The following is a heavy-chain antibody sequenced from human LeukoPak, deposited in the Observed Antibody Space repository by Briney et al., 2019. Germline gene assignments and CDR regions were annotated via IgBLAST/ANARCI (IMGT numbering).Heavy chain of an antibody. CDR1: GGSISSGAYY. D-gene: IGHD3-10*01. Sequence: SQTLSLTCTVSGGSISSGAYYWSWIRQPPGKGLEWIGYIFYSVSTYYNPSLKSRVTISVDTSKNQFSLKLSSVTAADTAVYYCARVELLGFGELFSYFDYWGQGTLVTVSS. J-gene: IGHJ4*01. CDR3: ARVELLGFGELFSYFDY. CDR2: IFYSVST. V-gene: IGHV4-30-4*01.